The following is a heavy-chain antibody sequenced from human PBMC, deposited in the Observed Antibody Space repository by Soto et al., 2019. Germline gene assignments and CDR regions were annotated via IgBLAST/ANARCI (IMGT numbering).Heavy chain of an antibody. J-gene: IGHJ6*02. Sequence: TLSLTCTVSGGSISSGDYYWSWIRQPPGKGLEWIGYIYYSGSTYYNPSLKSRVTISVDTSKNQFSLKLSSVTAADTAVYYCAREATVTTRRDYYGMDVWGQGTTVTVSS. CDR2: IYYSGST. CDR1: GGSISSGDYY. D-gene: IGHD4-17*01. CDR3: AREATVTTRRDYYGMDV. V-gene: IGHV4-30-4*01.